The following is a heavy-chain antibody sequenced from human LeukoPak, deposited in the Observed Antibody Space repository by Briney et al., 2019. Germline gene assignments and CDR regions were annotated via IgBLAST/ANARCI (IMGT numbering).Heavy chain of an antibody. J-gene: IGHJ4*02. CDR3: ARSVRSIAALPFDY. Sequence: PSETLSLTCAVYGGSFSGYYWSWIRQPPGKGLEWIGEINHSGSTNYNPSLKSRVTISVDTSKNQFSLKLSSVTAADMAVYYCARSVRSIAALPFDYWGQGTLVTVSS. CDR1: GGSFSGYY. D-gene: IGHD6-6*01. V-gene: IGHV4-34*01. CDR2: INHSGST.